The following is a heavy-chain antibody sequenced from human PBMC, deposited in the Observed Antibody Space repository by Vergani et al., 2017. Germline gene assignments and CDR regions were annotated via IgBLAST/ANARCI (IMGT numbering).Heavy chain of an antibody. J-gene: IGHJ6*02. D-gene: IGHD6-13*01. V-gene: IGHV3-23*01. CDR1: GFTFSSYA. CDR3: ARQQQLDIYYYYGMDV. CDR2: ISGSGGST. Sequence: EVQLLESGGGLVQPGGSLRLSCAASGFTFSSYAMSWVRQAPGKGLEWVSAISGSGGSTYYADSVKGRFTISRDNAKNSRYLQMNSLRAEDTAVYYCARQQQLDIYYYYGMDVWGQGTTVTVSS.